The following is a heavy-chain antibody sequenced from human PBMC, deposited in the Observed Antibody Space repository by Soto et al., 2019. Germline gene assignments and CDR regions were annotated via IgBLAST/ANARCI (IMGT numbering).Heavy chain of an antibody. D-gene: IGHD3-16*02. CDR1: GYTFTSYY. V-gene: IGHV1-46*03. CDR2: INPSGGST. J-gene: IGHJ4*02. CDR3: ARDAGELSHFDY. Sequence: QVQLVQSGAEVKKPGASVKVSCKASGYTFTSYYMHWVRQAPGQGLEWMGIINPSGGSTSYAQKLQGRVTMTRDTSTSTVYMELSSLRSEDTAVYYGARDAGELSHFDYWGQGTLVTVSS.